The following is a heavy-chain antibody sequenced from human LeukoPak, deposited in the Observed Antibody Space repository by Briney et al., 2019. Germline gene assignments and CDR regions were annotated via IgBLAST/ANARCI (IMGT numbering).Heavy chain of an antibody. CDR3: ANLYDY. CDR1: GASISNYNW. D-gene: IGHD3-16*01. CDR2: ISLGGST. Sequence: KPSGTLSLTCTVSGASISNYNWWTWVRQPPAKGLEWIGEISLGGSTNYNPSLKSRVTILIDISKNQFSLKLNSVTAADAAIYYCANLYDYWGQGTLVTVSS. V-gene: IGHV4-4*02. J-gene: IGHJ4*02.